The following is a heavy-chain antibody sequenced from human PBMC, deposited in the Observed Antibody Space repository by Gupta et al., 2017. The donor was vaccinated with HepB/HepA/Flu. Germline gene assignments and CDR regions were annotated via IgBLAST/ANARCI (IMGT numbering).Heavy chain of an antibody. CDR1: GFTFSSYE. CDR3: ARGSRRGFYFDY. CDR2: ISISGSAI. Sequence: EVQLVESGGGLVQPGGSLRLSCSASGFTFSSYEMNWVRQAPGKGLEWVSYISISGSAIYHADSVKGRFTISRDNAKNSLYLQMNSLRAEDTAVYYCARGSRRGFYFDYWGQGTLVTVSS. V-gene: IGHV3-48*03. J-gene: IGHJ4*02.